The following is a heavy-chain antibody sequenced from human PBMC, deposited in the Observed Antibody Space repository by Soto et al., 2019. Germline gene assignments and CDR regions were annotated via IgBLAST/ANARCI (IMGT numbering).Heavy chain of an antibody. V-gene: IGHV3-23*01. J-gene: IGHJ4*02. CDR2: ISGSGGST. D-gene: IGHD6-19*01. CDR1: GFTFSSYA. Sequence: EVQLLESGGGLVQPGGALRLSCAASGFTFSSYAMSWVRQAPGKGLEWVSVISGSGGSTHYADSVKGRFTISRDNFKNTLYLQMNSLRAEETAVYYCARDESSGFLVPTDHWGQGTLVTVSS. CDR3: ARDESSGFLVPTDH.